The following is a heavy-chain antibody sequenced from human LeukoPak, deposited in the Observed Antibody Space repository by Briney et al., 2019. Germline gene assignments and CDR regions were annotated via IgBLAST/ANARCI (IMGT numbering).Heavy chain of an antibody. CDR1: GFTFSIFW. CDR2: INFDGSST. V-gene: IGHV3-74*01. D-gene: IGHD3-22*01. J-gene: IGHJ6*03. CDR3: ARGLNYHDISGYPEYYYYYYRDV. Sequence: GGSLRLSCAGPGFTFSIFWMHGVRQAPGKGLVWVARINFDGSSTSYADSVKGRFTISRDNTKNTLYLQINSLRAEDTAVYYCARGLNYHDISGYPEYYYYYYRDVWGKGTTVTVSS.